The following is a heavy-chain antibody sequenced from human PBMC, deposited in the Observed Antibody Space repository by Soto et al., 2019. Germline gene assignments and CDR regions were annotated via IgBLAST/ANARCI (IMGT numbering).Heavy chain of an antibody. CDR3: ARVPYADSGYWFWNFDH. CDR2: INAGNGNT. D-gene: IGHD3-22*01. J-gene: IGHJ4*02. Sequence: ASVKVSCKASGYTFTSYAMHWVRQAPGQRLEWMGWINAGNGNTKYEQKIQGRVSMTTDTSTSTAYLELRSLRSDDTPFFYCARVPYADSGYWFWNFDHWGQGTLVTVSS. CDR1: GYTFTSYA. V-gene: IGHV1-3*01.